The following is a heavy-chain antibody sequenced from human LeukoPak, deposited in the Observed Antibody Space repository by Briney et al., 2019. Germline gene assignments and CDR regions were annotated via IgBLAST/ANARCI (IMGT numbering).Heavy chain of an antibody. CDR1: GYSISSGYY. D-gene: IGHD6-13*01. CDR3: ARPKRYSSSLFDY. V-gene: IGHV4-38-2*02. J-gene: IGHJ4*02. Sequence: SETLSLTCTVSGYSISSGYYWGWIRQPPGKGLEWIGSIYHSGSTYYNPSLKSRVTISIDTSKNQFSLKLSSVTAADTAVFYCARPKRYSSSLFDYWGQGTLVTVSS. CDR2: IYHSGST.